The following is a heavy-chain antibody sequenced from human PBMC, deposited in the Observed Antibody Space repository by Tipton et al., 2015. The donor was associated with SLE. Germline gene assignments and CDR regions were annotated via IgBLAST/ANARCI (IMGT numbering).Heavy chain of an antibody. V-gene: IGHV4-59*12. CDR2: IYYSGSP. D-gene: IGHD6-19*01. J-gene: IGHJ4*02. CDR1: GGSISSYY. CDR3: ARVSSSGWYALDY. Sequence: TLSLTCTVSGGSISSYYWSWIRQPPGKGLEWIGYIYYSGSPNYNPSLKSRVTISVDTSKNQFSLKLSSVTAADTAVYYCARVSSSGWYALDYWGQGTLVTVSS.